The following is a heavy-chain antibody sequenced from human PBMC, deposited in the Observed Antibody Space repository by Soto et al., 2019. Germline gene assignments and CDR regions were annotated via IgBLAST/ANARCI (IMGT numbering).Heavy chain of an antibody. CDR2: ISGSDGKT. J-gene: IGHJ4*02. CDR3: ARWSYLDY. V-gene: IGHV3-23*01. CDR1: GFSFGSYA. Sequence: LRLSCAASGFSFGSYALSWVRQAPGKGLEWVSTISGSDGKTFYADSVKGRFSISRDTSQNTLYLQMNSLRADDTAIYYCARWSYLDYWGQGTRVSVSS. D-gene: IGHD3-3*01.